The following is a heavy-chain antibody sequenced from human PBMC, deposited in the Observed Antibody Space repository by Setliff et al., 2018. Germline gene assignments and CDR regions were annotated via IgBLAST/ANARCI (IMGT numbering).Heavy chain of an antibody. CDR3: ARESSITIFGVPYYYYYMDV. CDR2: ISGSGGST. Sequence: PGGSLRLSCAASGFTFTNYAMTWVRQAPGKGLQWVSAISGSGGSTYYADSVKGRFTISRDNSKSTLYLQMNSLRAEDTAVYYCARESSITIFGVPYYYYYMDVWGKGTTVTVSS. D-gene: IGHD3-3*01. V-gene: IGHV3-23*01. J-gene: IGHJ6*03. CDR1: GFTFTNYA.